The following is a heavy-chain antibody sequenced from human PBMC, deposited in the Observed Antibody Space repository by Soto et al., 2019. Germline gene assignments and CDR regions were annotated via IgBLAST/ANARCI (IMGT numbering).Heavy chain of an antibody. Sequence: QVQLVESGGGVVQPGRSLRLSCAASGFTFSSYGMHWVRQAPGKGLEWVAVISYDGSNKYYADSVKVRFTISRYNSKNTLYLQMNSLRAEDTAVYYCAKHHPRYAFWPYNYGMDVWGQGTTDTVS. CDR3: AKHHPRYAFWPYNYGMDV. CDR2: ISYDGSNK. D-gene: IGHD1-1*01. V-gene: IGHV3-30*18. J-gene: IGHJ6*02. CDR1: GFTFSSYG.